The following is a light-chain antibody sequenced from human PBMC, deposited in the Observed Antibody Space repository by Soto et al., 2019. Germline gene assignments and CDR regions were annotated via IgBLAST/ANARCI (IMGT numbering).Light chain of an antibody. J-gene: IGKJ2*01. CDR1: QRVSYN. CDR3: QQTNQLPYS. CDR2: GAS. V-gene: IGKV3-15*01. Sequence: IVMTQSPATLSVSPGERATLSCRAIQRVSYNLACYQQHPGQAPRLLIYGASPRATGIPARFSGSGSGTEFTLTISSLQSEDFAVSHRQQTNQLPYSFGHPTNVHIK.